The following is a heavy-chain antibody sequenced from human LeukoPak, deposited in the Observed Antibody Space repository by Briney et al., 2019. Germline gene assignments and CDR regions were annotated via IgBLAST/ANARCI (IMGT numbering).Heavy chain of an antibody. CDR2: IYPSGST. V-gene: IGHV4-38-2*01. D-gene: IGHD4-11*01. J-gene: IGHJ4*02. Sequence: SETLSLTCAVSGYSISSGYYWGWIRQPPGKGLEWIGSIYPSGSTYYNPSLKSRVTISVDTSKNQFSLKLSSVTAADTAVYYCARQSDYSKKAGWAFDYWGQGTLVTVSS. CDR3: ARQSDYSKKAGWAFDY. CDR1: GYSISSGYY.